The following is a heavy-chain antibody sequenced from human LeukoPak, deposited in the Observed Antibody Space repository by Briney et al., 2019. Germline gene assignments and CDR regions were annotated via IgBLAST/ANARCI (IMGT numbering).Heavy chain of an antibody. J-gene: IGHJ6*03. V-gene: IGHV4-39*07. CDR2: IYYSRIT. CDR1: GVSIGSNSFY. D-gene: IGHD1-1*01. Sequence: SETLSLTCTVSGVSIGSNSFYWGWLRQPPGKGLEWIGAIYYSRITHYNPSLTSRVTISLDTSNDQFSLNLSSVTAADTAVYYCARDRTGGLYYMDVWGKGTTVIVPS. CDR3: ARDRTGGLYYMDV.